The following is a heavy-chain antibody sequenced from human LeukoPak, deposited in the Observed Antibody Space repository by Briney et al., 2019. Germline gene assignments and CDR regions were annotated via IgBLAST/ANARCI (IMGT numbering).Heavy chain of an antibody. J-gene: IGHJ3*02. CDR2: IYYSGST. V-gene: IGHV4-59*01. Sequence: SETLSLTYTVSGGSISSYYWSWIRQPPGKGLEWIGYIYYSGSTNYNPSLKSRVTISVDTSKNQFSLKLSSVTAADTAVYYCAKYRVGATLGDAFDIWGQGTMVTVSS. D-gene: IGHD1-26*01. CDR3: AKYRVGATLGDAFDI. CDR1: GGSISSYY.